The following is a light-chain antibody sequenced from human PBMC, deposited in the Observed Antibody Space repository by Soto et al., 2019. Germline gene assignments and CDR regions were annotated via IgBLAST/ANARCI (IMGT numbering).Light chain of an antibody. Sequence: EIVLTQSPATLSLSPGEIATLSCRASQSVSSYLAWYQQKPGQAPRLLIYDASNRATGIPARFSGSGSGTDFTLTISSLEPEDFAVYYCQQRSNWRFGQGTRLEIK. V-gene: IGKV3-11*01. CDR2: DAS. J-gene: IGKJ5*01. CDR1: QSVSSY. CDR3: QQRSNWR.